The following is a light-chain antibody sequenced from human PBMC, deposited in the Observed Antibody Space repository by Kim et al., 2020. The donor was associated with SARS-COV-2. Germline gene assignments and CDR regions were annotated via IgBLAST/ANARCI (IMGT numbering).Light chain of an antibody. Sequence: DVVMTQSPLSLPVTLGQPASISCRSSQSLLYSDGTTYLNWFHQRPGQSPRRLIYKVSNRDSGVPDRFSVSGSGTDFTLKISRVEAEDVGIYYCMQGTHWPYTFGQGTKLEI. CDR3: MQGTHWPYT. V-gene: IGKV2-30*01. CDR1: QSLLYSDGTTY. CDR2: KVS. J-gene: IGKJ2*01.